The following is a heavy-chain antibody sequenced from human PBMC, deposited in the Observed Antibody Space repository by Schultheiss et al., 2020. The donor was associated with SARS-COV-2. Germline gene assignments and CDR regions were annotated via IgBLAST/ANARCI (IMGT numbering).Heavy chain of an antibody. CDR1: GFTVSSNY. V-gene: IGHV3-66*02. CDR2: IYSGGST. D-gene: IGHD3-10*01. J-gene: IGHJ4*02. CDR3: ARGPRWYYYGSGSYYFDY. Sequence: GGSLRLSCAASGFTVSSNYMSWVRQAPGKGLEWVSVIYSGGSTYYADSVKGRFTISRDNSKNTLYLQMNSLRAEDTAVYYCARGPRWYYYGSGSYYFDYWGQGTLVTVSS.